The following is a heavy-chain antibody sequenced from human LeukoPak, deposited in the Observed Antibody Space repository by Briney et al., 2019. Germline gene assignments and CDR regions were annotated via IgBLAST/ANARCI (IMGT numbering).Heavy chain of an antibody. Sequence: TETLSLTCAVSGGSISTSNWWTGVRQPPGKGLEWIGEINHSGSTTYNPSVKSRVTISVDTYKNQFYLKLSSVTAADTAVYYCASPGIAAAGTRYFDYWGQGTLVTVSS. CDR3: ASPGIAAAGTRYFDY. J-gene: IGHJ4*02. CDR2: INHSGST. D-gene: IGHD6-13*01. V-gene: IGHV4-4*02. CDR1: GGSISTSNW.